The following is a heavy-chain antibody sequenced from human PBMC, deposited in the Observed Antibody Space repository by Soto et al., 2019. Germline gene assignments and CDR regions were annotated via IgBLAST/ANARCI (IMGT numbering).Heavy chain of an antibody. Sequence: SETLSLTCAVSGGYISGGYYSWSWIRQPPGKGLEWIGSIYQSGRTYYIPSLKSRVTMSLEKSKNQFSLKINSVVAADTAIYYCARAMTIFGVAPGGGVDVWGQGTTVTVSS. CDR2: IYQSGRT. J-gene: IGHJ6*02. D-gene: IGHD3-3*01. CDR3: ARAMTIFGVAPGGGVDV. V-gene: IGHV4-30-2*01. CDR1: GGYISGGYYS.